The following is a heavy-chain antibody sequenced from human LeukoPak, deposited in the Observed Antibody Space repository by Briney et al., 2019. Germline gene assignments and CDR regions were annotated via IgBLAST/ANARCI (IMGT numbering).Heavy chain of an antibody. CDR1: GFTFGDYA. Sequence: GGSLRLSCTASGFTFGDYAMSWFRQAPGKGLEWVGFIRSKAYGGTTEYAASVEGRFTISRDDSKSIAYLQMNSLKTEDTAVYYCTSDPASSSQRRWVDYWGQGTLVTVSS. D-gene: IGHD6-13*01. V-gene: IGHV3-49*03. CDR3: TSDPASSSQRRWVDY. CDR2: IRSKAYGGTT. J-gene: IGHJ4*02.